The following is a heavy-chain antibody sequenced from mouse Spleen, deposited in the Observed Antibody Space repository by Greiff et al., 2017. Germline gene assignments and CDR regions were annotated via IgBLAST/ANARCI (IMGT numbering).Heavy chain of an antibody. V-gene: IGHV1-7*01. CDR2: VNPSSGYP. CDR3: APLSGAWFAY. D-gene: IGHD6-2*01. Sequence: QVHVKQSGAELAKPGASVKLSCQASGYTFISYWMHWVKQRPGQGLEWIGYVNPSSGYPRYNQKFKDKATLTADKSSSTAYMQLSSLTYEDSAVYYCAPLSGAWFAYWGQGTLVTVSA. CDR1: GYTFISYW. J-gene: IGHJ3*01.